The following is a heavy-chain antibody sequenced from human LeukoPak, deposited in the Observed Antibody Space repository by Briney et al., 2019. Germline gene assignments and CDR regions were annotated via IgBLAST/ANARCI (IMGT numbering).Heavy chain of an antibody. CDR3: ARGRGMAPI. Sequence: SETLSLTCTVSGGSINNYYWSWIRQPPGKGLEWIGEINHSGSTNYNPSLKSRVTISVDTSKNQFSLKLSSVTAADTAVYYCARGRGMAPIWGQGTMVTVSS. D-gene: IGHD5-24*01. CDR2: INHSGST. V-gene: IGHV4-34*01. CDR1: GGSINNYY. J-gene: IGHJ3*02.